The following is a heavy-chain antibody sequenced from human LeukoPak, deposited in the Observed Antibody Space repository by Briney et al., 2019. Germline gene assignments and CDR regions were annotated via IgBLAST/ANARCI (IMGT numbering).Heavy chain of an antibody. D-gene: IGHD1-26*01. Sequence: ASVKVSCKSSGYAFTSNNIHWVRQAPGQGLEWMGWIIPNSGGTNYAQKFQGRVTMTRDTSISTAYMELSRLRSGDTAVYYCARIVGAKDYWGQGTLVTVSS. CDR2: IIPNSGGT. CDR1: GYAFTSNN. V-gene: IGHV1-2*02. J-gene: IGHJ4*02. CDR3: ARIVGAKDY.